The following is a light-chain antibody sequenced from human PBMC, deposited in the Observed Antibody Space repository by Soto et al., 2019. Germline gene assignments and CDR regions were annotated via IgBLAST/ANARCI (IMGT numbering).Light chain of an antibody. CDR3: SSYAGTHVV. CDR1: SSDVGGYDF. CDR2: DVT. J-gene: IGLJ1*01. V-gene: IGLV2-8*01. Sequence: QSVLTQPPSASGSPGQSVAISCTGTSSDVGGYDFVSWYQQHPGKAPKLMIYDVTKRPSGVPDRFSGSKSGNTASLTVSGLQGEDKADYYCSSYAGTHVVFGTGTKVTVL.